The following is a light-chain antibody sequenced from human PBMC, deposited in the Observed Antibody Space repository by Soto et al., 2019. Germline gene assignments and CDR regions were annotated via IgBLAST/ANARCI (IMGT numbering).Light chain of an antibody. CDR1: SSDIGAYNY. CDR2: EVS. V-gene: IGLV2-14*01. J-gene: IGLJ2*01. Sequence: QSVLTQPASVSGSPGQSITISCTGTSSDIGAYNYVSWYQQHPGKAPKLIIYEVSSRPSGVSDRFSGSKSGNTASLTISGLQAEEEADYYCSSYTSTSTLVLFGGGTKVTVL. CDR3: SSYTSTSTLVL.